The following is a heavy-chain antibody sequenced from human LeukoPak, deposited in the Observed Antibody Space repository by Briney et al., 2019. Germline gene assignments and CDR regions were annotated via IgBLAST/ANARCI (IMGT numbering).Heavy chain of an antibody. V-gene: IGHV1-69*06. Sequence: SVKVSCKASGGTFSSYAISWVRQASGQGLEWMGGIIPMFNTTKYAQKFQDRVTITAGKSTSTAYMELSSLGSEDTAVYYCVEGGIAPLNWFDPWGQGTLVTVSS. CDR3: VEGGIAPLNWFDP. D-gene: IGHD6-13*01. J-gene: IGHJ5*02. CDR2: IIPMFNTT. CDR1: GGTFSSYA.